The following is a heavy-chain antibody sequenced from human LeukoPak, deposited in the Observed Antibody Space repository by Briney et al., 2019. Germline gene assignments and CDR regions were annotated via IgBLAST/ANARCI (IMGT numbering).Heavy chain of an antibody. CDR2: ISSGGNT. J-gene: IGHJ5*02. V-gene: IGHV4-39*07. CDR3: ARLSWPGRGSRFDP. Sequence: SETLSLTCIVSGVSISSSYYYWGWIRQPPGKGLEWIGEISSGGNTNENPSPSLKSRVTISVDRSKNQFSLNLSSVTAADTAVYYCARLSWPGRGSRFDPWGQGMWVTVSS. CDR1: GVSISSSYYY. D-gene: IGHD2/OR15-2a*01.